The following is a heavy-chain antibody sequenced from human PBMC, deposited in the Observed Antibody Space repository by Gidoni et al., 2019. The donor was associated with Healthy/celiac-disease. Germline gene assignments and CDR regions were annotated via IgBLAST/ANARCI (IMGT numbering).Heavy chain of an antibody. J-gene: IGHJ4*02. D-gene: IGHD2-2*01. CDR2: ISGSGGST. CDR1: GFTFSSYA. V-gene: IGHV3-23*04. CDR3: AKDLWSSTSKSGY. Sequence: VQLVESGGGLVQTGGSLRLSCAASGFTFSSYAMSWVRQAPGKGLEWVSAISGSGGSTYYADSVKGRCTISRDNSKNTLYLQMNSLRAEDTAVYYCAKDLWSSTSKSGYWGQGTLVTVSS.